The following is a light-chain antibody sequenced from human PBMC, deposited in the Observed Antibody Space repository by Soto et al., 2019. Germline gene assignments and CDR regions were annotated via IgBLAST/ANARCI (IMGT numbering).Light chain of an antibody. Sequence: EIVLTQAPGTLSLSPGERATLSCRASQSLSTTYLTWYQQKPGQAPRLLIYDASSRATGIPDRFSGSGSGADFTLTINRLEPEDFAVYYCQHYGGSPPYTFGQGTKLEIK. V-gene: IGKV3-20*01. CDR1: QSLSTTY. CDR3: QHYGGSPPYT. J-gene: IGKJ2*01. CDR2: DAS.